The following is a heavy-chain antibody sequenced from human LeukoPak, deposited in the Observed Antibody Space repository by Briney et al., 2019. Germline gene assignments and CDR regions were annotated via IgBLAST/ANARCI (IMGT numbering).Heavy chain of an antibody. Sequence: GGSLRLSCAGSGFSFSTYTMTWVRQAPGKGLEWVSGIYGSSGQTFYADSVKGRFTISKDTSKNTVFLHMDNPRAEDTALYYCAKDLKPDRVWDFDYWGQGTPVTVSS. CDR1: GFSFSTYT. V-gene: IGHV3-23*01. CDR2: IYGSSGQT. CDR3: AKDLKPDRVWDFDY. D-gene: IGHD1-14*01. J-gene: IGHJ4*02.